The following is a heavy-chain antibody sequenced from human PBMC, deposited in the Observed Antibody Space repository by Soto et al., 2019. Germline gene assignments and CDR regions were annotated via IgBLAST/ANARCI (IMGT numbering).Heavy chain of an antibody. D-gene: IGHD6-25*01. CDR3: VKSATIAAAATDYFDY. CDR2: ISSNGEKT. CDR1: GFTFSRYA. V-gene: IGHV3-64D*06. Sequence: RLSCSVSGFTFSRYAMHWVRQAPGKGLEYVSGISSNGEKTYYADPVKGRFTISRDNSKNMLYLQMGSLRGEDTALYHCVKSATIAAAATDYFDYWGQGTLVTVSS. J-gene: IGHJ4*02.